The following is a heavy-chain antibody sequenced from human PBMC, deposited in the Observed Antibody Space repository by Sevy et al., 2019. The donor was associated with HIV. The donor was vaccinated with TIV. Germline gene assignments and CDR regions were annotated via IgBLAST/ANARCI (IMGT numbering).Heavy chain of an antibody. J-gene: IGHJ3*02. Sequence: ASVKVSCKASGYTFTSYVLRWVRQAPGQRLEWMGWINAGNGNTKYSQKLQGRVTFTRDTYASTAYMDLSSVTSEDTAVYYCARDYCTGGSCYTDALDIWGHGTMVTVSS. CDR3: ARDYCTGGSCYTDALDI. V-gene: IGHV1-3*01. D-gene: IGHD2-15*01. CDR2: INAGNGNT. CDR1: GYTFTSYV.